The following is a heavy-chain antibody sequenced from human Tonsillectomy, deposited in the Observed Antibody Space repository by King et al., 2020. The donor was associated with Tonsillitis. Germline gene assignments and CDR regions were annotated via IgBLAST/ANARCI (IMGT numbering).Heavy chain of an antibody. J-gene: IGHJ3*01. V-gene: IGHV3-23*04. D-gene: IGHD3-22*01. CDR2: ISGSGIST. CDR3: AKDRSGYNF. Sequence: VQLVESGGGLVQPGGSLRLSCVASGFTFSNYAMSWVRQAPGKGLEWVSAISGSGISTYYADAVKGRFTISRDNSRNTLFLQMNSLRAEDTALYYCAKDRSGYNFWGQGTMVTVSS. CDR1: GFTFSNYA.